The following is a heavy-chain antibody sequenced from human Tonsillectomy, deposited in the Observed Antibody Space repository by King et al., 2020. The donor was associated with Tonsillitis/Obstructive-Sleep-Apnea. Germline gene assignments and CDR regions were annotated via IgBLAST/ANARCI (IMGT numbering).Heavy chain of an antibody. D-gene: IGHD5-12*01. CDR3: AHNGDLWLRLGGAFDI. J-gene: IGHJ3*02. CDR2: IYWDDDK. CDR1: GFSLSTSGVG. Sequence: TLKESGPTLVKPTQTLTLTCTFSGFSLSTSGVGVGWIRQPPGKALEWLALIYWDDDKRYSPSLKSRLTITKDTSKNQVVLPLTNMDPVDTATYYCAHNGDLWLRLGGAFDIWGQGTMVTVSS. V-gene: IGHV2-5*02.